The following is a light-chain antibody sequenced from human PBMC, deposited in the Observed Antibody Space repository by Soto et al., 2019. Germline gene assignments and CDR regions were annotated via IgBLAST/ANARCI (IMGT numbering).Light chain of an antibody. CDR1: SGLVGSFSL. J-gene: IGLJ1*01. CDR2: EGH. CDR3: CLYIGATTEV. V-gene: IGLV2-23*01. Sequence: QSVLAQPASVSGSPGQSITISCTGTSGLVGSFSLVSWSQQHPGKAPKGTISEGHRRPSGVPDRFSGSTSVNSASLTISGRQADDDADYSCCLYIGATTEVFGTGTKVTVL.